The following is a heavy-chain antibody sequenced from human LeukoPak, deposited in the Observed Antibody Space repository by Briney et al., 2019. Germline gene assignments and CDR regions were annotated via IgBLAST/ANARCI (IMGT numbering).Heavy chain of an antibody. D-gene: IGHD3-22*01. V-gene: IGHV1-8*03. J-gene: IGHJ3*02. Sequence: ASVKVSCKASGYTFTSYDINWVRQATGQGLEWMGWMNPNSGNTGYAQKFQGRVTITRNTSISTAYMELSSLRSEDTAVYYCARGAGSYYDSSGYYSDAFDIWGQGTMVTVSS. CDR1: GYTFTSYD. CDR3: ARGAGSYYDSSGYYSDAFDI. CDR2: MNPNSGNT.